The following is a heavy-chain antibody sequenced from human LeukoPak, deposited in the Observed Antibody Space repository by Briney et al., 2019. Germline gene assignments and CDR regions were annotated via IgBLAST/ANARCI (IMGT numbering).Heavy chain of an antibody. J-gene: IGHJ5*02. CDR3: AREATGDLNWFDP. V-gene: IGHV4-39*07. Sequence: SETLSLACTVSGGSISSSSYYWGWIRQPPGKGLEWIGYIYHSGSTYYNPSLKSRVTISVDRSKNQFSLKLSSVTAADTAVYYCAREATGDLNWFDPWGQGTLVTVSS. D-gene: IGHD7-27*01. CDR2: IYHSGST. CDR1: GGSISSSSYY.